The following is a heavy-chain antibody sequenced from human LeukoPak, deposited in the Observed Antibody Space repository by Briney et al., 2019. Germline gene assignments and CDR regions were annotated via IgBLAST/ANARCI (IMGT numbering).Heavy chain of an antibody. CDR1: GYTFTGYY. J-gene: IGHJ3*02. D-gene: IGHD6-13*01. CDR3: ARDYLGPRKGGIAAAGSDAFDI. CDR2: INPNSGGT. V-gene: IGHV1-2*02. Sequence: GASVKVSCKASGYTFTGYYMHWVRQAPGQGLEWMGWINPNSGGTNYAQKFQGRVTMTRDTSISTAYMELSSLRSEDTAVYYCARDYLGPRKGGIAAAGSDAFDIWGQGTMVTVSS.